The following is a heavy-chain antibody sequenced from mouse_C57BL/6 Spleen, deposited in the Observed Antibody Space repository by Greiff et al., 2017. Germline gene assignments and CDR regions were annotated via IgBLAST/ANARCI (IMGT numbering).Heavy chain of an antibody. Sequence: QVQLQQSGAELVRPGASVTLSCKASGYTFTDYEMHWVKQTPVHGLEWIGAIDPETGGTAYNQKFKGKAILTADKSSSTAYMELRSLTSEDSAVYYCTAYYSNYGWFAYWGQGTLGTVSA. CDR2: IDPETGGT. V-gene: IGHV1-15*01. J-gene: IGHJ3*01. CDR1: GYTFTDYE. D-gene: IGHD2-5*01. CDR3: TAYYSNYGWFAY.